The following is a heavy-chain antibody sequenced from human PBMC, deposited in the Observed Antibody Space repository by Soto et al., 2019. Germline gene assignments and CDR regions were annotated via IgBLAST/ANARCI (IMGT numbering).Heavy chain of an antibody. J-gene: IGHJ6*02. CDR1: GFTFSNYD. Sequence: QVQLVESGGGVVQPGRSLRLSCAAFGFTFSNYDIHWVRQAPGKGLEWVATDSVKGRFTISRDNSKNTLYLQMNSLRAEDTAVYYCARRYCSGDSCYSLDVWGQGTTVTVSS. CDR3: ARRYCSGDSCYSLDV. D-gene: IGHD2-15*01. V-gene: IGHV3-33*01.